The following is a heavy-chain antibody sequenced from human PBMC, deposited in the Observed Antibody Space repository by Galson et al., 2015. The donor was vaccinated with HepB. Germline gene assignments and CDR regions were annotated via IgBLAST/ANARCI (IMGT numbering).Heavy chain of an antibody. CDR3: ARIAVGAFHYFDY. Sequence: SLRLSCAASGFTFSDYYMSWIRQAPGKGLEWVSYISSSSYTNYADSVKGRFTITRDNAKNSLYLQMNSLRAEDTAVYYCARIAVGAFHYFDYWGQGTLVTVSS. V-gene: IGHV3-11*03. D-gene: IGHD1-26*01. J-gene: IGHJ4*02. CDR2: ISSSSYT. CDR1: GFTFSDYY.